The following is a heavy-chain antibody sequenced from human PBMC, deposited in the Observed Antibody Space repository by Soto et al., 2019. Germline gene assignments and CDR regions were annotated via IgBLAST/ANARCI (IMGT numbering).Heavy chain of an antibody. Sequence: PGGSLRLSCAASGFPFSSYAMSWVRQAPGKGLEWVSAISGSGGSTYYADSVKGRFTISRDNSKNTLYLQMNSLRAEDTAVYYCAKQREFFSRLHRDYWGQGTLVTVSS. CDR3: AKQREFFSRLHRDY. CDR1: GFPFSSYA. D-gene: IGHD3-10*01. CDR2: ISGSGGST. V-gene: IGHV3-23*01. J-gene: IGHJ4*02.